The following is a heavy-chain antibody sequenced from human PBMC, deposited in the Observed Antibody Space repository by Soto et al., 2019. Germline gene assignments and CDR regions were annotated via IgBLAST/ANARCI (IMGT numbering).Heavy chain of an antibody. V-gene: IGHV4-4*02. D-gene: IGHD5-12*01. Sequence: LSLTCAVSSGSISSSNWWSWVRQPPGKGLEWIGEIYHSGSTNYNPSLKSRVTISVDKSKDQFSLKLSSVTAADTAVYYCARAGRSGYKEFDYWGRGTLVTVSS. J-gene: IGHJ4*02. CDR1: SGSISSSNW. CDR2: IYHSGST. CDR3: ARAGRSGYKEFDY.